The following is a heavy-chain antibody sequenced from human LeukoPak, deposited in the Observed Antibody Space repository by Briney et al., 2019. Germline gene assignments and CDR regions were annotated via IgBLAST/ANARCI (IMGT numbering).Heavy chain of an antibody. CDR2: INPNSGGT. CDR1: GYTFTGYY. J-gene: IGHJ6*03. D-gene: IGHD6-19*01. CDR3: ARDGLALSYYYYYYYMDV. V-gene: IGHV1-2*02. Sequence: ASVKVSCKASGYTFTGYYMHWVRQAPGQGLEWMGWINPNSGGTNYAQKFQGRVTMTRDTSISTAYMELSRLRSDDTAVYYCARDGLALSYYYYYYYMDVWGKGTTVTISS.